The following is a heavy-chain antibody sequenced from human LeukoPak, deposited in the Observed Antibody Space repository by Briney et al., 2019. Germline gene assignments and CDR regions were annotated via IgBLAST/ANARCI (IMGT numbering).Heavy chain of an antibody. D-gene: IGHD5-18*01. CDR1: GGSFSGYY. CDR3: ARGFQRYTAMAYFDY. V-gene: IGHV4-34*01. J-gene: IGHJ4*02. Sequence: KSSETLSLTCAVYGGSFSGYYCNWMRQPPGKGLEWIGEINQSGSANYNPSLKSRVTMSVDTSKSQFSLKLRSVTAADTAVYYCARGFQRYTAMAYFDYWGQGTLVTVSS. CDR2: INQSGSA.